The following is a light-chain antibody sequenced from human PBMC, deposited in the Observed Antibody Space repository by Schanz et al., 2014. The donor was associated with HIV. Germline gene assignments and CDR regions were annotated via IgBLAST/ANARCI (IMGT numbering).Light chain of an antibody. Sequence: QSVLTQPPSVSGAPGQRVSISCTGSSSNIGAGYDVHWYQQLPGTAPKLLIYANTNRPSGVPDRFSGSRSGTSASLAITGLQAEDEADYYCQTWDTGIRVFGGGTKVTVL. CDR3: QTWDTGIRV. J-gene: IGLJ3*02. CDR1: SSNIGAGYD. V-gene: IGLV1-40*01. CDR2: ANT.